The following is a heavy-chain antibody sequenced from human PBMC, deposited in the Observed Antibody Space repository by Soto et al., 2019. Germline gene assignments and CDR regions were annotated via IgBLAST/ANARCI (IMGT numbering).Heavy chain of an antibody. Sequence: EVQLVESGGGLVQPGGSLKVSCAASGFTFSDSAMHWVRQASGKGLEWVGRIRGKTNSYATTYAASLKGRFTISRDESKSTTYLQMNSLKAEDTAVYYCTSAAVASYWGQGTLVTVSS. CDR1: GFTFSDSA. D-gene: IGHD6-19*01. CDR3: TSAAVASY. CDR2: IRGKTNSYAT. J-gene: IGHJ4*02. V-gene: IGHV3-73*02.